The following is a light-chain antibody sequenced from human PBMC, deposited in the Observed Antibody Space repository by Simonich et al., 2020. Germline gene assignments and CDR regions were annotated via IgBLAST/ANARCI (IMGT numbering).Light chain of an antibody. Sequence: DIQMTQSPSTLSASVGDRVTITCRASQSIRCWLAWYQQKPGKAPKLLIYKASILESEVPSRFSGSGSGTEFTLTISSLQPDDFATYYCQQYNSYSRYTFGQGTKLEIK. CDR3: QQYNSYSRYT. V-gene: IGKV1-5*03. J-gene: IGKJ2*01. CDR1: QSIRCW. CDR2: KAS.